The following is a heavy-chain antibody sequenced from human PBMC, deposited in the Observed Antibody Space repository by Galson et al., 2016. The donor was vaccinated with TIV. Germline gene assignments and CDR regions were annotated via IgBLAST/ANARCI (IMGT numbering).Heavy chain of an antibody. D-gene: IGHD3-3*01. CDR3: VRTAYWSGYGDY. CDR2: VSAYNKKT. CDR1: GYIFTNYA. J-gene: IGHJ4*02. V-gene: IGHV1-18*04. Sequence: SVKVSCKASGYIFTNYAISWLRQAPGQGPEWMGWVSAYNKKTHYAQKFQDRVTMTTDTATNTVFMDLRSLRSDDTAIYYSVRTAYWSGYGDYWGQGILVTVSS.